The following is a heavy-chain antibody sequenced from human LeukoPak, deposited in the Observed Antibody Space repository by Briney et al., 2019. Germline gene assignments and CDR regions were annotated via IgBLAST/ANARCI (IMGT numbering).Heavy chain of an antibody. CDR2: ISGSGGNT. Sequence: GGSLRLSCAASGFTFSSYAMNWVRQAPGKGLEWVSAISGSGGNTYYADSVKGRFTISRDNSKNTLYLQMNSLRAEDTAVYYCAKGTMGRGFGYWGQGTLVTVSS. CDR3: AKGTMGRGFGY. J-gene: IGHJ4*02. V-gene: IGHV3-23*01. CDR1: GFTFSSYA. D-gene: IGHD3-10*01.